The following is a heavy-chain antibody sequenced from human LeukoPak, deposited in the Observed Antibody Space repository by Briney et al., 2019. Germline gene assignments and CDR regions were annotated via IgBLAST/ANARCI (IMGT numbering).Heavy chain of an antibody. V-gene: IGHV1-8*01. CDR1: GYTFTSYD. J-gene: IGHJ4*02. CDR3: ARGRRSLTMIVVVITYYFGY. CDR2: MNPNSGNT. Sequence: ASVKVSCKASGYTFTSYDINWVRQATGQGPEWMGWMNPNSGNTGYAQKFQGRVTMTRNTSISTAYMELSSLRSEDTAVYYCARGRRSLTMIVVVITYYFGYWGQGTLVTVSS. D-gene: IGHD3-22*01.